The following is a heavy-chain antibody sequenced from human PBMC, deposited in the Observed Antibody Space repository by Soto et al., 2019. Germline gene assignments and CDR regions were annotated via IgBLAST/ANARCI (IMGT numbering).Heavy chain of an antibody. V-gene: IGHV3-30-3*01. J-gene: IGHJ4*02. Sequence: WGSLRLSCAASGFTFSSYAMHWVRQAPGKGLEWVAVISYDGSNKYYADSVKGRFTISRDNSKNTLYLQMSSLRAEDTAVYYCARPPWDKWEINLAFDYWGQGTLVTVSS. CDR3: ARPPWDKWEINLAFDY. CDR2: ISYDGSNK. CDR1: GFTFSSYA. D-gene: IGHD1-26*01.